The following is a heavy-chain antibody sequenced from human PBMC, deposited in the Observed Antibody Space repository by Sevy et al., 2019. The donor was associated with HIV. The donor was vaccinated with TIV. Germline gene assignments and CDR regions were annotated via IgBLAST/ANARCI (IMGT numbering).Heavy chain of an antibody. CDR1: DYTFSTQG. CDR2: ISAYNGNT. D-gene: IGHD3-22*01. V-gene: IGHV1-18*01. Sequence: ASVKVSSKASDYTFSTQGFNWVRQAPGQGLEWMGWISAYNGNTKYARKFQGRVTMTTDTSTSTAYMELRSLTSDDTAVYYCARDCAPGYYYDAIGVKRDYYFDYWGQGTLVTVSS. J-gene: IGHJ4*02. CDR3: ARDCAPGYYYDAIGVKRDYYFDY.